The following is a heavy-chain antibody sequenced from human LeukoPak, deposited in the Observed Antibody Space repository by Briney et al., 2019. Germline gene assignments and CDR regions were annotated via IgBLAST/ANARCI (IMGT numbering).Heavy chain of an antibody. CDR3: ARGGTWYYAFDY. D-gene: IGHD2-15*01. CDR1: GGSISSSSYY. J-gene: IGHJ4*02. CDR2: IYYSGST. Sequence: PSETLSLTCTVSGGSISSSSYYWGWIRQPPGKGLEWIGSIYYSGSTYYNPSLKSRVTISVDTSKNQFSLEVSSVTAADTAVYYCARGGTWYYAFDYWGQGTLVTVSS. V-gene: IGHV4-39*07.